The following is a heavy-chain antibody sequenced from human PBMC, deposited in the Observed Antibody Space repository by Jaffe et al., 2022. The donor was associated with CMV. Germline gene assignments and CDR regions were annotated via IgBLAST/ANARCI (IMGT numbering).Heavy chain of an antibody. CDR3: ARNCKMLRGGMGAPTDY. V-gene: IGHV4-34*01. D-gene: IGHD2-15*01. CDR2: INHSGST. CDR1: GGSFSGYY. Sequence: QVQLQQWGAGLLKPSETLSLTCAVYGGSFSGYYWSWIRQPPGKGLEWIGEINHSGSTNYNPSLKSRVTISVDTSKNQFSLKLSSVTAADTAVYYCARNCKMLRGGMGAPTDYWGQGTLVTVSS. J-gene: IGHJ4*02.